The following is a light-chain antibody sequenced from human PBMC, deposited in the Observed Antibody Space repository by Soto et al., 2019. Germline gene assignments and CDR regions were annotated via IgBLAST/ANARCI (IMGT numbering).Light chain of an antibody. V-gene: IGKV1-5*01. CDR2: DAS. CDR1: QGLSSW. J-gene: IGKJ5*01. CDR3: QQLNSYPIT. Sequence: DIQMTQSPPTLSPSVGDRVTITCRASQGLSSWLAWYQQKPGKAPKLLIYDASILESGVPSRFSGSGAGTEFTLTISSLQPDDFATYYCQQLNSYPITFGQGTRLVIK.